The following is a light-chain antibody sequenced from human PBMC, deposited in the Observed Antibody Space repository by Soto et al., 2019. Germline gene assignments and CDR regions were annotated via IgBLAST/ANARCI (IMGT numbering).Light chain of an antibody. CDR2: EAS. V-gene: IGKV3-11*01. CDR1: QTVSSS. CDR3: QQHINWTLT. J-gene: IGKJ4*01. Sequence: EIVLTQSPATLSLSPGERATLSCSSSQTVSSSLAWYQQKPGQAPRLIIYEASNRETGTPARFSGSGSGTEFTLTISSLEPVDFELYYCQQHINWTLTFGGGTKVDIK.